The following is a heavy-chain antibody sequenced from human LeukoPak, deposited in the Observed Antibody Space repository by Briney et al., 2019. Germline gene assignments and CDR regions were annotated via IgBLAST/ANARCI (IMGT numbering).Heavy chain of an antibody. CDR3: ARGPGNDY. J-gene: IGHJ4*02. CDR1: GGSISSSSYY. CDR2: IYYSGST. V-gene: IGHV4-39*07. Sequence: SETLSLTCTVSGGSISSSSYYWGWIRQPPGKGLEWIGSIYYSGSTYYNPSLKSRVTISVDTSKNQFSLKLSSVTAADTAVYYCARGPGNDYWGQGTLVTVSS.